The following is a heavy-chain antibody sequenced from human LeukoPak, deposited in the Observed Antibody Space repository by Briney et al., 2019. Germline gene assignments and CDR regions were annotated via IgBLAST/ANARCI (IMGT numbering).Heavy chain of an antibody. V-gene: IGHV4-59*01. CDR3: ARDNGDFWSGYYTSYYYYYMDV. J-gene: IGHJ6*03. Sequence: SETLSLTCTVSGGSISSYYWSWIRQPPGKGLEWIGYIYYSGSTNYNPSLKSRVTISVDTSKNQFSLKLSSVTAADTAVYYCARDNGDFWSGYYTSYYYYYMDVWGKGTTVTVSS. CDR2: IYYSGST. CDR1: GGSISSYY. D-gene: IGHD3-3*01.